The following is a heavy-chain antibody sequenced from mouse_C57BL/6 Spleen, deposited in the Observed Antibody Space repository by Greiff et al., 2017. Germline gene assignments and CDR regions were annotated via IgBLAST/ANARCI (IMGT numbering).Heavy chain of an antibody. D-gene: IGHD3-2*02. J-gene: IGHJ4*01. Sequence: QVQLQQSGAELARPGASVKLSCKASGYTFTSYGISWVKQRTGQGLEWIGEIYPRSSNTYYNEKFKGKDTLTADKSSSTAYMELRSLTSEDSAVYFCAKDSSGYAMDYWGQGTSVTVSS. V-gene: IGHV1-81*01. CDR1: GYTFTSYG. CDR2: IYPRSSNT. CDR3: AKDSSGYAMDY.